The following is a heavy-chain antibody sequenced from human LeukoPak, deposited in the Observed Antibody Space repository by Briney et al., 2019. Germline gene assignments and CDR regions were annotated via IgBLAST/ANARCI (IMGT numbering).Heavy chain of an antibody. CDR2: ISSNGGST. Sequence: PGGSLRLSCAASGFTFSNSAMHWVRQAPGKVLEYISGISSNGGSTYYAKSVKGRFSISRDNSKNTLFLQMGSLRAEDMAVYYCARHRDYDSFFYYYYMDVWGKGTTVIVSS. J-gene: IGHJ6*03. CDR3: ARHRDYDSFFYYYYMDV. CDR1: GFTFSNSA. D-gene: IGHD3-16*01. V-gene: IGHV3-64*01.